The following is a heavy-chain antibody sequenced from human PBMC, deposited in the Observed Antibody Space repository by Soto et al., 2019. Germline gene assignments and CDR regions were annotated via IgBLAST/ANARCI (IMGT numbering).Heavy chain of an antibody. CDR2: ISSSSSYI. CDR1: GFTFSSYS. D-gene: IGHD6-19*01. CDR3: ARDDAGIAVADLYWYFDL. Sequence: KPGGSLRLSCAASGFTFSSYSMNWVRQAPGKGLEWVSSISSSSSYIYYADSVKGRFTISRDNAKNSLYLQMNSLRAEDTAVYYCARDDAGIAVADLYWYFDLWGRGTLVTVSS. J-gene: IGHJ2*01. V-gene: IGHV3-21*01.